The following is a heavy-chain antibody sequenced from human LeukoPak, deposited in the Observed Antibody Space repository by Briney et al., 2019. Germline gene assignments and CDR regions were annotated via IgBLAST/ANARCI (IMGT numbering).Heavy chain of an antibody. Sequence: GGSLRLSCAASGFTFSSYAMHWVRQAPGKGLEWVAVISYDGSNKYYADSVKGRFTISRHNSKNTLYLQMNSLRAEDTAVYYCAREGIGYYDSSGQGYYFDYWGQGTLVTVSS. V-gene: IGHV3-30*04. CDR2: ISYDGSNK. CDR3: AREGIGYYDSSGQGYYFDY. D-gene: IGHD3-22*01. CDR1: GFTFSSYA. J-gene: IGHJ4*02.